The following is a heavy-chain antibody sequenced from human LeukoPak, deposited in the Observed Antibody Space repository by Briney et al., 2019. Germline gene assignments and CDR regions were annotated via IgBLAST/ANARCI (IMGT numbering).Heavy chain of an antibody. CDR2: IDWDDDK. V-gene: IGHV2-70*11. CDR3: ARVRTGYSYGSPSYYYYYMDV. Sequence: SGPTLVNPTQTLTLTCTFSGFSLSTSGMCVSWIRQPPGKALEWLARIDWDDDKYYSTSLKTRLTISKDTSKNQVVLTMTNMDPVDTATYYCARVRTGYSYGSPSYYYYYMDVWGKGTTVTVS. D-gene: IGHD5-18*01. CDR1: GFSLSTSGMC. J-gene: IGHJ6*03.